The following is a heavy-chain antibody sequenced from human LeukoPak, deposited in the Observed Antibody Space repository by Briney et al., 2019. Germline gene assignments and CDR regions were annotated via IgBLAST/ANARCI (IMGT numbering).Heavy chain of an antibody. D-gene: IGHD4-17*01. CDR3: AREKDYGDYIDF. CDR2: ISYDGSNK. J-gene: IGHJ4*02. CDR1: GFTFSSYG. Sequence: GRSLRLSCAASGFTFSSYGMHWVRQAPGKGLEWVAVISYDGSNKYYADSVKGRFTISRDNSKNTLYLQMNSLRPEDTAVYYCAREKDYGDYIDFWGQGTLVTVSS. V-gene: IGHV3-30*03.